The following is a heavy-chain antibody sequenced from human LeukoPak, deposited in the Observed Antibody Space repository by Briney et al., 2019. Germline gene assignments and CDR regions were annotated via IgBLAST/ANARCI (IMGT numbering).Heavy chain of an antibody. Sequence: GGSLRLSCAASGFTFSNYWMTWVRQAPGKGLEWVANINRDGSERYYVDSVKGRFTISRDDAKSSLYLQMSSLRAEDTAVYYCARRNAMDVWGQGTTVIVFS. V-gene: IGHV3-7*03. CDR2: INRDGSER. CDR3: ARRNAMDV. CDR1: GFTFSNYW. J-gene: IGHJ6*02.